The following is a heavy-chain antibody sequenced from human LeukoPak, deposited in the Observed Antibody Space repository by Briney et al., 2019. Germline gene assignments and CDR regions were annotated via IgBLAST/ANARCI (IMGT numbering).Heavy chain of an antibody. J-gene: IGHJ6*02. Sequence: GGSLRLSCAASGFTFSSYWISWVRQAPGKGLEWVSAISGSGGSTYYADSVKGRFTISRDNSKNTLYLQMNSLRAEDTAVYYCAKDVDAGYSSGWYEDGMDVWGQGTTVTVSS. V-gene: IGHV3-23*01. CDR1: GFTFSSYW. D-gene: IGHD6-19*01. CDR3: AKDVDAGYSSGWYEDGMDV. CDR2: ISGSGGST.